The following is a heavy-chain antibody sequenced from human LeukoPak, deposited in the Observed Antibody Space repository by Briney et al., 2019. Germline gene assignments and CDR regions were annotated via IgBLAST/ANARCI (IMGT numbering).Heavy chain of an antibody. CDR1: EVTIRNYW. CDR3: ARASASGWPYYYGMDV. V-gene: IGHV3-74*01. J-gene: IGHJ6*02. Sequence: GGSLRLSCAASEVTIRNYWMHWVRQAPGKGLVWVSRINSDGSSKDYVDSVKGRFTISRDNAKNTLYVQMNSLRAEDTALYYCARASASGWPYYYGMDVWGQGTTVTVFS. CDR2: INSDGSSK. D-gene: IGHD6-19*01.